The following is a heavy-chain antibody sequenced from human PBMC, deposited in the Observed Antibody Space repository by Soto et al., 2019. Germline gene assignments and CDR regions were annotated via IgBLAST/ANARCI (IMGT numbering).Heavy chain of an antibody. Sequence: GASVKVSCKASGYTFTTYDISWVRQATGQGLEWMGWMNPYSGNTGYAQKFQGRVTVTRNTSISTVYMELSGLGPDDTAVYYCARRKERSGPHYFDYWGQGSQVTVSS. CDR2: MNPYSGNT. D-gene: IGHD6-25*01. CDR3: ARRKERSGPHYFDY. CDR1: GYTFTTYD. J-gene: IGHJ4*02. V-gene: IGHV1-8*01.